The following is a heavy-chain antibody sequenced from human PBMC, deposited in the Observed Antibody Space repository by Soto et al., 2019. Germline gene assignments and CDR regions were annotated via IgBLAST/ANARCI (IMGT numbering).Heavy chain of an antibody. J-gene: IGHJ4*02. CDR2: IIPVFGTI. CDR1: GGTFNSFG. Sequence: QVHVVRSGAEVKKPGSSVKVPCKAYGGTFNSFGIKWVRQAPGQGLEWVGGIIPVFGTINYAQKFRGRVTITADASTSTSYMELSSLRSDDTAVYYCAIENWGPGGHYFDYWGQGTLVTVSS. D-gene: IGHD7-27*01. V-gene: IGHV1-69*01. CDR3: AIENWGPGGHYFDY.